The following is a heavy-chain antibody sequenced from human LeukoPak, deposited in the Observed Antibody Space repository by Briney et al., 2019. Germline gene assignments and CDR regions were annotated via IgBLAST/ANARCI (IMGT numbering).Heavy chain of an antibody. CDR1: GFTFSSYA. J-gene: IGHJ4*02. CDR2: ISGSGDNT. D-gene: IGHD1-20*01. Sequence: TGGSLRLSCAASGFTFSSYAMELVRQAPGKGLEWVSYISGSGDNTYYADSVKGRFTISRDNSKNTLSLQMNSLRAEDTAVYYCAKRVTGTTRYFDSWSQGTLVTVSS. V-gene: IGHV3-23*01. CDR3: AKRVTGTTRYFDS.